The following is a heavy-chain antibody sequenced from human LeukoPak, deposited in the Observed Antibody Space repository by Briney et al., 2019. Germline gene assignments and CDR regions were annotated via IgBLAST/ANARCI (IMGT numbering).Heavy chain of an antibody. J-gene: IGHJ4*02. Sequence: GGSLRLSCAASGFTFSSYSMNWVRQAPGKGLEWVSYISSSSSTIYYADSVKGRFTISRDNAKNSLYLQMNSLRAEDTAVYYCARVTRPRYCSSTSCPNELDYRGQGTLVTVSS. CDR1: GFTFSSYS. CDR2: ISSSSSTI. V-gene: IGHV3-48*04. D-gene: IGHD2-2*01. CDR3: ARVTRPRYCSSTSCPNELDY.